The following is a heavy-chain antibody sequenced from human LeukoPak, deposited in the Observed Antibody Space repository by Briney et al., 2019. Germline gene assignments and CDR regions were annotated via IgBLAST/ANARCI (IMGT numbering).Heavy chain of an antibody. J-gene: IGHJ4*02. D-gene: IGHD6-6*01. V-gene: IGHV1-69*05. Sequence: SVKVSCKASGGTFSSYAISWVRQAPGQGLEWMGRIIPIFGTANYAQKFQGRVTITTDESTSTAYMELSSLKSEDTAVYYCARGSIAARVSFDYWGQGTLVTVSS. CDR3: ARGSIAARVSFDY. CDR1: GGTFSSYA. CDR2: IIPIFGTA.